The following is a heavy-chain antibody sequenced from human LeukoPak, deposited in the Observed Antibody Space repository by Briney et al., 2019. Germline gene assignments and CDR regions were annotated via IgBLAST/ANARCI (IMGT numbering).Heavy chain of an antibody. CDR1: GGSLSSYY. J-gene: IGHJ4*02. CDR3: ARAPGIAAAGTHFDF. V-gene: IGHV4-59*01. Sequence: PSETLSLTCTVSGGSLSSYYWSWIRHPPGKGLEGIGYIYYSGSAKYNPSLKSRVTISVDTSKNQFSLKLSSVTAGDTAVYYCARAPGIAAAGTHFDFWGQGTLVTVSS. CDR2: IYYSGSA. D-gene: IGHD6-13*01.